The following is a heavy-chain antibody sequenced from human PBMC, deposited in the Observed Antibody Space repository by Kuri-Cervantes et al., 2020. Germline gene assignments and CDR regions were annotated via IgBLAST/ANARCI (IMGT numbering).Heavy chain of an antibody. Sequence: ESLKISCTVSGGSISSSSYYWGWIRQPPGKGLEWIGSIYYSGSTYYNPSLKSRVTISVDTSKNQFSLKLSSVTAADTAVYYCASQCGGDCYISYAFDIWGQGTMVTVSS. J-gene: IGHJ3*02. V-gene: IGHV4-39*01. CDR2: IYYSGST. D-gene: IGHD2-21*02. CDR1: GGSISSSSYY. CDR3: ASQCGGDCYISYAFDI.